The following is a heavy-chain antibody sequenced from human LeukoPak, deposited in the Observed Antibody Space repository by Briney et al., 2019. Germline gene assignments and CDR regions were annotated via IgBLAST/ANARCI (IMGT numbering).Heavy chain of an antibody. V-gene: IGHV3-74*01. CDR3: ARAPSEIGGYYPEYFRH. CDR2: IKSDGST. D-gene: IGHD3-22*01. Sequence: PAGSLRFSCAASGFTFSTYWMHWVRPAPGKGLVWVSRIKSDGSTNYADSVKGRFTSSRDNAKNTVSLQMNSLRAEDTGVYYCARAPSEIGGYYPEYFRHWGQGTLVTVSS. J-gene: IGHJ1*01. CDR1: GFTFSTYW.